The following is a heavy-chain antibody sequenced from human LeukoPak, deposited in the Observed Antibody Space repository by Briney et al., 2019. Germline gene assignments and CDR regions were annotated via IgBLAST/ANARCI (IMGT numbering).Heavy chain of an antibody. CDR2: IYYSGST. CDR3: ARGRGYSGYDPGWWFDP. CDR1: GGSISSYY. D-gene: IGHD5-12*01. J-gene: IGHJ5*02. V-gene: IGHV4-59*01. Sequence: SETLSLTCTVSGGSISSYYWSWIRQPPGKGLEWIGYIYYSGSTNYNPSLKSRVTISVDTSKNQFSLKLSSVTAADTAVYYCARGRGYSGYDPGWWFDPWGQGTLVTVSS.